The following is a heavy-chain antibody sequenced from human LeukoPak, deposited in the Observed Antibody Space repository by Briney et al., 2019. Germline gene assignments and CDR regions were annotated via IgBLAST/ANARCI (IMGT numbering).Heavy chain of an antibody. Sequence: SETLSLTCTVSGGSISSYYWSWIRQPPGKGLEWIGYIYYSGSTNYNPSLKSRVTISVDTSKNQFSLKLSSVTAADTAVHYCARHDYYDNFDYWGQGTLVTVSS. CDR1: GGSISSYY. CDR3: ARHDYYDNFDY. D-gene: IGHD3-22*01. J-gene: IGHJ4*02. CDR2: IYYSGST. V-gene: IGHV4-59*08.